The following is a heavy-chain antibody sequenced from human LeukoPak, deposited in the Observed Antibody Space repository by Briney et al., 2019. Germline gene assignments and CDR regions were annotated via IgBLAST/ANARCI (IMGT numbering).Heavy chain of an antibody. CDR1: GYTFTSYD. Sequence: GASVKVSCKASGYTFTSYDINWVRQATGQGLEWMGWMNPNSGNTGYAQKFQGRVTITRSTSISTAYMELSSLRSEDTAVYYCARAVRVVPAARYYYYMDVWGKGTTVTVSS. J-gene: IGHJ6*03. CDR2: MNPNSGNT. V-gene: IGHV1-8*03. D-gene: IGHD2-2*01. CDR3: ARAVRVVPAARYYYYMDV.